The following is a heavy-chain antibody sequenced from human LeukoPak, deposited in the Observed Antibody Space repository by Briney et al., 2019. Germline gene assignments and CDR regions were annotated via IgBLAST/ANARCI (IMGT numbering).Heavy chain of an antibody. CDR3: ARRGAARRYDGLDV. D-gene: IGHD6-6*01. J-gene: IGHJ6*02. Sequence: TSETLSLTCTVSGGSISSSSHYWGWIRQPPGKGLEWIGSMYYSGSTYYNPSLKSRVTISVDTSKNQFSLKLSSVTAADTAVYYCARRGAARRYDGLDVWGQGTTVTVSS. V-gene: IGHV4-39*01. CDR1: GGSISSSSHY. CDR2: MYYSGST.